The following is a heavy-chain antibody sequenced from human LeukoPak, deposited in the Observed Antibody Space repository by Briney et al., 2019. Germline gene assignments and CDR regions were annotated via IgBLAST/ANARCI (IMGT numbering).Heavy chain of an antibody. D-gene: IGHD3-22*01. V-gene: IGHV3-30-3*01. CDR3: ASYYYNSSGSNDAVDI. J-gene: IGHJ3*02. CDR2: ISYDGSNK. Sequence: GRSLRLSCAASGFTFSSYAMHWVRQAPGKGLEWVAVISYDGSNKYYADSVKGRFTISRDNSKNTLYLQMNSPRAEDTAVYYCASYYYNSSGSNDAVDIWGQGTMVTVSS. CDR1: GFTFSSYA.